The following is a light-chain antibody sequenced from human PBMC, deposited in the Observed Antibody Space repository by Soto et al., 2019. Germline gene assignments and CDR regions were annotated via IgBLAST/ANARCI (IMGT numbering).Light chain of an antibody. CDR1: QSVDRNY. V-gene: IGKV3-20*01. Sequence: EIVLTQSPGTLSLSPGARATPSCRASQSVDRNYLAWYQHKPGQAPRLLIYGASTRATGIPDRFSGSGSGTDFTLTISRLEPEDFAVYYCQQYGSSPLTFGGGTKVDIK. CDR3: QQYGSSPLT. J-gene: IGKJ4*01. CDR2: GAS.